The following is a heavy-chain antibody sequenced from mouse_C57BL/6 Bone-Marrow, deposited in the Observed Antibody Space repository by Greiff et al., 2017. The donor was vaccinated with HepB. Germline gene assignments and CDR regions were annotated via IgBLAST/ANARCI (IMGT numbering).Heavy chain of an antibody. CDR3: ARALLYYYGSVDY. J-gene: IGHJ4*01. V-gene: IGHV1-76*01. CDR2: IYPGSGNT. Sequence: VQLQESGAELVRPGASVKLSCKASGYTFTDYYINWVKQRPGQGLEWIARIYPGSGNTYYNEKFKGKATLTAEKSSSTAYMQLSSLTSEDSAVYFCARALLYYYGSVDYWGQGTSVTVSS. CDR1: GYTFTDYY. D-gene: IGHD1-1*01.